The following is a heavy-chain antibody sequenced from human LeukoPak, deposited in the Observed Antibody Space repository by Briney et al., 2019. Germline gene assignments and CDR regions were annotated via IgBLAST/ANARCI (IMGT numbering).Heavy chain of an antibody. J-gene: IGHJ4*02. CDR3: ASRILLREQLRSLVDY. V-gene: IGHV3-23*01. CDR1: GFTFSSYA. D-gene: IGHD5-18*01. Sequence: GGSLRLSCAASGFTFSSYAMSWVRQAPGKGLEWVSATSGSGGSTYYADSVKGRFTISRDNSKNTLYLQMNSLRAEDTAVYYCASRILLREQLRSLVDYWGQGTLVTVSS. CDR2: TSGSGGST.